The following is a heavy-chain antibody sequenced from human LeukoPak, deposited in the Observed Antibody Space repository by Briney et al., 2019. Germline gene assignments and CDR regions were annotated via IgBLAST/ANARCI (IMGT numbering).Heavy chain of an antibody. D-gene: IGHD3-22*01. CDR2: ISSSGANT. J-gene: IGHJ1*01. Sequence: GGSLRLSCAASGFTFSNYVITWVRQAPGKGLEWVSTISSSGANTYYADSVRGRFTISRDNSKNTLYLQMNSLRAEDTAVYYCAKDGHYDSSGFTLQYWGQGTLVTVSS. V-gene: IGHV3-23*01. CDR1: GFTFSNYV. CDR3: AKDGHYDSSGFTLQY.